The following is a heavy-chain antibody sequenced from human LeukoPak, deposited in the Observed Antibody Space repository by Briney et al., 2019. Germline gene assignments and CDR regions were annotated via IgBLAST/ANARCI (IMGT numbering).Heavy chain of an antibody. CDR1: GFTFSSYS. D-gene: IGHD2-2*01. Sequence: GGSLRLSCAASGFTFSSYSMNWVRQAPGKGLEWVSSISSSSSYIYYADSVKGRFTISRDNAKNPLYLQMNSLRAEDTAVYYCARDREYCSSTSCHNWFDPWGQGTLVTVSS. J-gene: IGHJ5*02. V-gene: IGHV3-21*01. CDR3: ARDREYCSSTSCHNWFDP. CDR2: ISSSSSYI.